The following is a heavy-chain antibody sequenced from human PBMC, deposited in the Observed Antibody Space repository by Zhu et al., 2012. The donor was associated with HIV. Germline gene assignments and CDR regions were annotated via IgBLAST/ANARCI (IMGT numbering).Heavy chain of an antibody. V-gene: IGHV4-59*11. CDR1: GGSISNHY. J-gene: IGHJ4*02. CDR2: IYHSGRT. CDR3: ARCGSSSLLDFDY. Sequence: QVQLQESGPGLVKPSETLSLTCTVGGGSISNHYRNWIRQSPGKGLEWIGNIYHSGRTKDNPSLRSRVTISVGMSKNQFFXKLNNVTTADTATYFCARCGSSSLLDFDYWGQGTPVTVSS. D-gene: IGHD1-26*01.